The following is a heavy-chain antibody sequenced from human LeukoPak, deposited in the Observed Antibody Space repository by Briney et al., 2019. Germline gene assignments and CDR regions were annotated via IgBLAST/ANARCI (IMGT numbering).Heavy chain of an antibody. J-gene: IGHJ6*03. CDR2: IYHSGST. Sequence: SETLSLTCTVSGGSIRSTSYYWGWIRQPPGKGLEWIGSIYHSGSTYYNPSLKSRVTISVDTSKNQFSLKLRSVTAADTAIYYCARRGPWSGGYYFRDVWGKGTTVTVSS. V-gene: IGHV4-39*01. CDR3: ARRGPWSGGYYFRDV. CDR1: GGSIRSTSYY. D-gene: IGHD1-26*01.